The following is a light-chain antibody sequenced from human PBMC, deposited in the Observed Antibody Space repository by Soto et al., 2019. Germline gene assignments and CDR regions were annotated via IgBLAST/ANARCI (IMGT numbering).Light chain of an antibody. CDR1: SSDVGGYNY. V-gene: IGLV2-14*01. J-gene: IGLJ2*01. Sequence: QSVLTQPASVSGSPGQSITISCTGTSSDVGGYNYVSWYQQHPGKAPKFMIYYVSNWHSGVSNRFSGSKSGNTASLTISGLQSEDEADYYCSSYTSSSTLVVFGGGTKLTVL. CDR2: YVS. CDR3: SSYTSSSTLVV.